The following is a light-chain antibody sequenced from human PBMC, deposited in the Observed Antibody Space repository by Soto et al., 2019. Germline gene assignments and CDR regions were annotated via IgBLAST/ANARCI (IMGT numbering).Light chain of an antibody. CDR1: QDISNY. V-gene: IGKV1-27*01. CDR3: QKYNSAPLT. CDR2: AAS. J-gene: IGKJ4*01. Sequence: DIQMTQSPSSLSASVGDRVTITCRASQDISNYLAWYQQKPGKVHKLLIYAASTLQSGVPSRFSGSGSGTDFTLTISSLQPEDVATYYCQKYNSAPLTFGGGTKVEIK.